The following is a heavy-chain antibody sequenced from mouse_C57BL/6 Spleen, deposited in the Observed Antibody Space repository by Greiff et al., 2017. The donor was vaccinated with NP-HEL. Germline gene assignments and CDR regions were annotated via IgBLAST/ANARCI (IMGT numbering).Heavy chain of an antibody. V-gene: IGHV5-17*01. CDR2: ISSGSSTI. CDR3: AREDY. Sequence: DVQLVESGGGLVKPGGSLKLSCAASGFTFSDYGMHWVRQAPEKGLEWVAYISSGSSTIYYSDTVKGRFTITRDNAKNTLFLKMTSLRSEDTAMYYCAREDYWGQGTTLTVSS. J-gene: IGHJ2*01. CDR1: GFTFSDYG.